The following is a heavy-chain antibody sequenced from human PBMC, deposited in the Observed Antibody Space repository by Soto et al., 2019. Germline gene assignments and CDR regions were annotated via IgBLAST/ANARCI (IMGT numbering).Heavy chain of an antibody. CDR2: IGGSGGST. D-gene: IGHD6-19*01. CDR3: AKTAEAVAGTVYGY. V-gene: IGHV3-23*01. J-gene: IGHJ4*02. CDR1: GFTFSTYA. Sequence: GSLRLSCAASGFTFSTYAMGWVRQAPGKGLEWVSAIGGSGGSTYADSVKDRFTISRDNSKNTLYLQMNSLRAEDTAVFYCAKTAEAVAGTVYGYWGQGTLVTVSS.